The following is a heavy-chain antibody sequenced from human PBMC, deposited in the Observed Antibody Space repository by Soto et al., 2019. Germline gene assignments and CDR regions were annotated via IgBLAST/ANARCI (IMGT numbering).Heavy chain of an antibody. D-gene: IGHD3-3*01. CDR2: MNPNSGNT. V-gene: IGHV1-8*01. J-gene: IGHJ4*02. CDR1: GYTFTIYD. Sequence: ASVKVSCKASGYTFTIYDSNWVRQATGQGLEWMGWMNPNSGNTGYAQKFQGRVTMTRNTSISTAYMELSSLRSEDTAVYYCARGPYYDFWSGYPFFDYWGQGTLVTVSS. CDR3: ARGPYYDFWSGYPFFDY.